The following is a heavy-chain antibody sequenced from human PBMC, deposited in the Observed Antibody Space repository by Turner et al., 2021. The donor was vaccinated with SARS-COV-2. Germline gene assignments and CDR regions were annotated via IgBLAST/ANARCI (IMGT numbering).Heavy chain of an antibody. V-gene: IGHV3-74*01. Sequence: EVQLVESGGGLVQPGGSLRLSCSASGFTFSISWMHWVRQAPGKGLVWVSRINSDGSSTSYADSVKGRFTISRDNAKNTLYLQMNSLRAEDTAVYYCAREGHTAMGVFFDYWGQGTLVTVSS. J-gene: IGHJ4*02. CDR2: INSDGSST. CDR3: AREGHTAMGVFFDY. CDR1: GFTFSISW. D-gene: IGHD5-18*01.